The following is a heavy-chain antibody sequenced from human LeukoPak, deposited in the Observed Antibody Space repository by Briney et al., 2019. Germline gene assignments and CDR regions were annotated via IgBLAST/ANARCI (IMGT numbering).Heavy chain of an antibody. D-gene: IGHD6-13*01. V-gene: IGHV4-38-2*02. CDR1: GYSISSGYF. Sequence: SETLSLTCTVSGYSISSGYFWGWSRQPPGKGLEWIGTIYNSGSTYYNASLESRVTISVDTSKNQFSLKLSSVTAADTAVYYCARAYSSSWYFNWFDPWGQGTLVTVSS. CDR2: IYNSGST. CDR3: ARAYSSSWYFNWFDP. J-gene: IGHJ5*02.